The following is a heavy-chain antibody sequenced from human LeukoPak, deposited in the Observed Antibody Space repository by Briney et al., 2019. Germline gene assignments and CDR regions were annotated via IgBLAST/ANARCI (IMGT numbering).Heavy chain of an antibody. CDR1: GFTFSSYG. D-gene: IGHD2-15*01. CDR3: AKDQDLYCSGGSCYSTLDY. CDR2: IRYDGRSK. Sequence: GGSLRLSCAASGFTFSSYGMHWVRQVPGTGLEWVAFIRYDGRSKYYADSVKGRFTISRDNSKNTLYLQMISLRAEDTAVYYCAKDQDLYCSGGSCYSTLDYWGQGTLVTVSS. V-gene: IGHV3-30*02. J-gene: IGHJ4*02.